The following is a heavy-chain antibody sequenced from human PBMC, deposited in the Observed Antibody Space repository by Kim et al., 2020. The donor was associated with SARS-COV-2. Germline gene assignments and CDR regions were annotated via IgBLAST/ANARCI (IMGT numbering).Heavy chain of an antibody. CDR3: ARAHRTSDGY. CDR1: GFTFSSYS. Sequence: GGSLRLSCAASGFTFSSYSMNWVRQAPGKGLEWVSYISSSSTIYYADTVKGRFTISRDNAKNSRYLQMNSLRDEDTAVYYCARAHRTSDGYWGQGTPVTVSS. J-gene: IGHJ4*02. V-gene: IGHV3-48*02. CDR2: ISSSSTI.